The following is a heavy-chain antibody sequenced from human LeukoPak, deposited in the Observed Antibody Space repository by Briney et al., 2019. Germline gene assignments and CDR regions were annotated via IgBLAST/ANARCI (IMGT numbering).Heavy chain of an antibody. CDR1: GFTSGSYD. Sequence: RGSLRLSCAAFGFTSGSYDMSWVCQAPGKGLEWVSSFSGRGGGTFYTDSVKGRFTISRDNSKDTLYLQMNSLRAEDTAVYYCANHRVGDYYDSSGKYYFDYWGQGTLVTVSS. D-gene: IGHD3-22*01. J-gene: IGHJ4*02. V-gene: IGHV3-23*01. CDR2: FSGRGGGT. CDR3: ANHRVGDYYDSSGKYYFDY.